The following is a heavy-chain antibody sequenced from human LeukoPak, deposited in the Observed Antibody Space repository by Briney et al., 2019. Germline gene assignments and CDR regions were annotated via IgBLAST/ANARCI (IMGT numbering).Heavy chain of an antibody. Sequence: GGSLRLSCAASGFTFSNAWMNWVRQAPGKGLEWVSYISGSGSTIYYADSVKGRFTISRDNAKNSLYLQMNSLRDEDTAVYYCFYYYYGMDVWGQGTTVTVSS. CDR3: FYYYYGMDV. CDR2: ISGSGSTI. CDR1: GFTFSNAW. V-gene: IGHV3-48*02. J-gene: IGHJ6*02.